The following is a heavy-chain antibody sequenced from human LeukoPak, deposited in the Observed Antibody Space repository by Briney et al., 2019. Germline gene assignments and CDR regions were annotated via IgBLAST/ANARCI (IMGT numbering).Heavy chain of an antibody. J-gene: IGHJ4*02. Sequence: GGSLRLSCAASGFTFSTYSMNWVRQAPGKGLEWVSSISSTSSYIYYADSVKGRFTISRDNAKNSLYLQMNSLRAEDTAVYYCARDYDTATNWGPTFHFDYWGQGTLVTVSS. CDR1: GFTFSTYS. CDR2: ISSTSSYI. V-gene: IGHV3-21*01. D-gene: IGHD7-27*01. CDR3: ARDYDTATNWGPTFHFDY.